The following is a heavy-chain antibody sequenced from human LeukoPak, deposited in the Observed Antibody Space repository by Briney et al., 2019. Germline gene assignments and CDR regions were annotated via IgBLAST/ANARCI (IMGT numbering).Heavy chain of an antibody. J-gene: IGHJ5*02. CDR1: GYTFTSYG. V-gene: IGHV1-8*03. CDR3: ARRNFDWFDP. CDR2: MNPNSGKA. Sequence: ASVKVSCKASGYTFTSYGISWVRQATGQGLEWMGWMNPNSGKAGYAHKFQGRVTITRNPSITTAYMELSSLRSEDTAVYYCARRNFDWFDPWGQGTLVTVSS.